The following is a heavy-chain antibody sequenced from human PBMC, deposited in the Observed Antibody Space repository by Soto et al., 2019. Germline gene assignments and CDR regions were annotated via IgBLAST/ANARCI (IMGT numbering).Heavy chain of an antibody. V-gene: IGHV1-46*01. CDR3: PSSSGGVFGLIIEGPNSFAP. CDR1: GDTFTSYY. J-gene: IGHJ5*02. Sequence: ASVKVSCKAPGDTFTSYYMHWVRQAPGHGLEWMGVINPNGGSTRFAQKFQGRVTMTSDTSTSTVYIELRGLTSEDTAVYSCPSSSGGVFGLIIEGPNSFAPWAQGTLVTVSS. CDR2: INPNGGST. D-gene: IGHD3-16*01.